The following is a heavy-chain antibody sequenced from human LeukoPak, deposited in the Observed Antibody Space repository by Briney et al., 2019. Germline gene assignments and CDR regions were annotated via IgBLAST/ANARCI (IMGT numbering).Heavy chain of an antibody. D-gene: IGHD3-3*01. Sequence: SETLSLTCTVSGGSIDSGDYYWGWVRQPPGKGLECIASIHYTGSTYYDPSLKSRVTLSVDTSKNQFSLNLYSVTAADTAIYYCARHPVERSLGGVPDWFDPWGQGTLVTVSS. CDR3: ARHPVERSLGGVPDWFDP. CDR2: IHYTGST. CDR1: GGSIDSGDYY. J-gene: IGHJ5*02. V-gene: IGHV4-39*07.